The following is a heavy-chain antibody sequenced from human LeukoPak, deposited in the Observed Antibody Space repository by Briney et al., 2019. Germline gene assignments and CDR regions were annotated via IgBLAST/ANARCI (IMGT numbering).Heavy chain of an antibody. V-gene: IGHV4-34*01. J-gene: IGHJ4*02. D-gene: IGHD3-22*01. Sequence: SETLSLTCAVYGGSFSGYYWSWIRQPPGKGLEWIGEINHSGSTNYNPSLKSRVTISVDTSKNQFSLKLSSVTAADTAVYYCARRGYVRYYDSSGRYYFDYWGQGTLVTVSS. CDR2: INHSGST. CDR3: ARRGYVRYYDSSGRYYFDY. CDR1: GGSFSGYY.